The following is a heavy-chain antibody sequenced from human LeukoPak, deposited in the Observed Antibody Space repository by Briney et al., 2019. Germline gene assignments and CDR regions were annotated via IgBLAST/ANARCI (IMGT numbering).Heavy chain of an antibody. D-gene: IGHD3-16*01. CDR3: ARVPRGGDRFDP. CDR2: IYYSGST. J-gene: IGHJ5*02. CDR1: GGSISSSNFY. V-gene: IGHV4-39*02. Sequence: SETLSLTCTVSGGSISSSNFYWGWIRQPPGKGLEWIGSIYYSGSTYYNSSLKSRVTISIDTSKNHFSLKLSSVTAADTAVYYCARVPRGGDRFDPWGQGTLVTVSS.